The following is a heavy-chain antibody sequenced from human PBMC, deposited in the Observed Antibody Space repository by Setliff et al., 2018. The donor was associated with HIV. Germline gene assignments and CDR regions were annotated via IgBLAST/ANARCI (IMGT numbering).Heavy chain of an antibody. CDR1: GYNFTIFG. CDR2: ISAYNGNT. J-gene: IGHJ4*02. V-gene: IGHV1-18*01. Sequence: ASVKVSCKASGYNFTIFGITWVRQAPGQGLEWMGWISAYNGNTNYAQKLQGSVTMTRDRSINTAYMELSGLTSDDTAVYYCARQLSNSFDYWGQGALVTVSS. CDR3: ARQLSNSFDY. D-gene: IGHD1-1*01.